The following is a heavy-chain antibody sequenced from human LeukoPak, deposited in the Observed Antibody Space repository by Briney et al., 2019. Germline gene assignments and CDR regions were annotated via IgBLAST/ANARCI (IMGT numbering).Heavy chain of an antibody. CDR2: ISSSSSTI. D-gene: IGHD1-26*01. Sequence: GGSLRLSCVASGFTFSSYSMNWVRQAPGKGLEWVSYISSSSSTIYYADSVKGRFTISRDNAKNSLYLQMNSLRDEDTAVYYCAREESGSYSAFDIWGQGTMVTVSS. CDR1: GFTFSSYS. CDR3: AREESGSYSAFDI. V-gene: IGHV3-48*02. J-gene: IGHJ3*02.